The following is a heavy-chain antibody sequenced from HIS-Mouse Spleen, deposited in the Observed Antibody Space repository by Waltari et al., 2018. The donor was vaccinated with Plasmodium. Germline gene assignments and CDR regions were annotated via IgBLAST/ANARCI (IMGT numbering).Heavy chain of an antibody. D-gene: IGHD3-3*01. CDR3: ARVTSSGVYWYFDL. V-gene: IGHV4-34*01. J-gene: IGHJ2*01. CDR2: INHSGST. Sequence: QVQLQQWGAGLLKPSATLSLTCAVYGGSFSGYYWSWIRQPPGTGLEWIGEINHSGSTNYNPSLKSRVTISVDTSKNQFSLKLSSVTAADTAVYYCARVTSSGVYWYFDLWGRGTLVTVSS. CDR1: GGSFSGYY.